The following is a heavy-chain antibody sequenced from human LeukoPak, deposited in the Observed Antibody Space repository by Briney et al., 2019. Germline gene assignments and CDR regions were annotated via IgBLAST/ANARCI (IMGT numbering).Heavy chain of an antibody. CDR3: ARLPDYYSRHGAPG. D-gene: IGHD3-10*01. Sequence: SETLSLTCAVYGESLSNYYWSWIRQPPGRGLEWIGEINHYGSTNYNPSLKSRITISVDTSKNQFSLKLSSVTAADTAVYYCARLPDYYSRHGAPGWGQGTLVTVSS. CDR1: GESLSNYY. CDR2: INHYGST. J-gene: IGHJ4*02. V-gene: IGHV4-34*01.